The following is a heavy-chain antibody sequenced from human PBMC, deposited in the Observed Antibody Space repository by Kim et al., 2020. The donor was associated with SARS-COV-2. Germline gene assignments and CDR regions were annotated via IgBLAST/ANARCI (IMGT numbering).Heavy chain of an antibody. CDR1: GFNSNNHA. D-gene: IGHD6-13*01. V-gene: IGHV3-23*01. J-gene: IGHJ4*02. CDR2: ITTYGGRT. CDR3: AKDHPAFCWSTFDC. Sequence: GGSLRLSCAASGFNSNNHAMSWVRQAPGKGLVWVSPITTYGGRTYYAHSVMGRFTVSRDISKNTVYLQMNNLRVEDTALYYCAKDHPAFCWSTFDCCGLRNLVTVSS.